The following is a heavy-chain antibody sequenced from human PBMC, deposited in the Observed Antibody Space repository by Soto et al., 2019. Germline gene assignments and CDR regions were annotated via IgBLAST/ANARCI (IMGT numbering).Heavy chain of an antibody. Sequence: PSETLSLTCTVSGGSISSYYWSWIRQPPGKGLEWIGYIYYSGSTNYNPSLKSRVTISVDTSKNQFSLKLSSVTAADTAVYYCARDGLVGYCTNGVCPGLFDYWGQGTLVTVSS. D-gene: IGHD2-8*01. V-gene: IGHV4-59*01. CDR1: GGSISSYY. CDR2: IYYSGST. J-gene: IGHJ4*02. CDR3: ARDGLVGYCTNGVCPGLFDY.